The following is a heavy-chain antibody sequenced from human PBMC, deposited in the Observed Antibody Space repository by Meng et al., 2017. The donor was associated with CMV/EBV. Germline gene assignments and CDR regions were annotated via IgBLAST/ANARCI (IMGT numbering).Heavy chain of an antibody. CDR2: IFHTGNT. V-gene: IGHV4-39*07. CDR3: AREIVVVPAAIDYFDY. J-gene: IGHJ4*02. CDR1: GESINNSRSY. D-gene: IGHD2-2*02. Sequence: SETLSLTCSVSGESINNSRSYWGWIRQSPGTALEWIASIFHTGNTFYNPSLKSRVSVSVEVSKNQFSLSLNSVTAADTAVYYCAREIVVVPAAIDYFDYWGQGTLVTVSS.